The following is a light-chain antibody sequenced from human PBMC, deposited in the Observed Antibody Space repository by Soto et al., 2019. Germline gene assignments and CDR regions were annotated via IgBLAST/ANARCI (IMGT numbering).Light chain of an antibody. CDR3: AAWDDSLNGHV. CDR1: SSNIGTNP. J-gene: IGLJ1*01. V-gene: IGLV1-44*01. CDR2: TNY. Sequence: QSVLTQPPSASGTPGQRVTISCSGSSSNIGTNPVNWYQQLPGTAPKLLIYTNYQRPSGVPDRFSGSKSGTSASLAISGLQSEDEADYYGAAWDDSLNGHVFGTGTKVTVL.